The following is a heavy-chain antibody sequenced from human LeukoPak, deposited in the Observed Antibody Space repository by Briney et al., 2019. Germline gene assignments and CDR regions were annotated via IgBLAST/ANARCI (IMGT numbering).Heavy chain of an antibody. J-gene: IGHJ4*02. CDR2: IIPILGIA. Sequence: SVKVSCKASGGTFSSYATSWVRQAPGQGLEWMGRIIPILGIANYAQKFQGRVTITADKSTSTAYMELSSLRSDDTAVYYCARDGRYCSGGSCNHIDYWGQGTLVTVSS. CDR1: GGTFSSYA. V-gene: IGHV1-69*04. CDR3: ARDGRYCSGGSCNHIDY. D-gene: IGHD2-15*01.